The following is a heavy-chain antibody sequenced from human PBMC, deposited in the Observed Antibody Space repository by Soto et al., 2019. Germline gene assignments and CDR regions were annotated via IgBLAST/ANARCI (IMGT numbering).Heavy chain of an antibody. D-gene: IGHD3-3*01. CDR3: TRSPTIYDFWSGYQKPGDY. CDR2: IRSKANSYAT. Sequence: GGSLRLSCAASGFTFSGSAMHWVRQASGKGLEWVGRIRSKANSYATAYAASVKGRFTISRDDSKNTAYLQMKSLKTEDTAVYYCTRSPTIYDFWSGYQKPGDYWGQGTLVTVSS. V-gene: IGHV3-73*01. CDR1: GFTFSGSA. J-gene: IGHJ4*02.